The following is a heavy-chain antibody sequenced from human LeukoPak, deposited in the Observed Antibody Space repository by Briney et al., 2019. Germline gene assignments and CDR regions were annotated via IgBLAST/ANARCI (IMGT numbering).Heavy chain of an antibody. J-gene: IGHJ4*02. D-gene: IGHD1-26*01. Sequence: GGSLRLSCVASGFTFSSYAMHWVRQAPGKGLEWVTVISYDGSNKYYADSVKGRFTISRDNSKNTLYLQMNSLRAEDTAVYYCARDGRSGSNYGRVDYWGQGTLVTVSS. CDR3: ARDGRSGSNYGRVDY. CDR1: GFTFSSYA. CDR2: ISYDGSNK. V-gene: IGHV3-30*04.